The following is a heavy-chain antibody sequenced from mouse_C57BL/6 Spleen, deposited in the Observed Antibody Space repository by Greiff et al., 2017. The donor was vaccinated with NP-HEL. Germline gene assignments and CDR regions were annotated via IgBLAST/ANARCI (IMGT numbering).Heavy chain of an antibody. Sequence: EVKLVESGGGLVKPGGSLKLSCAASGFTFSSYAMSWVRQTPEKRLEWVATISDGGSYTYYPDNVKGRFTISRDNAKNNQYLQMSHLKSEGTAMYYSARDTYYGSSRGYWYFDGWGTGITVTVSS. CDR3: ARDTYYGSSRGYWYFDG. V-gene: IGHV5-4*01. CDR1: GFTFSSYA. CDR2: ISDGGSYT. J-gene: IGHJ1*03. D-gene: IGHD1-1*01.